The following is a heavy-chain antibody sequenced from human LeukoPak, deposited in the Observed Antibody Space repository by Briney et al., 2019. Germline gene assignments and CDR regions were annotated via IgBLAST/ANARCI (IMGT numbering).Heavy chain of an antibody. V-gene: IGHV3-23*01. D-gene: IGHD3-10*01. J-gene: IGHJ4*02. Sequence: GGSLRLSCAASGFSFSSCAMGWVRQAPGKGPDWVSSISGGADSTYYADSVKGRFTISRDNSKNTLYLQMNSLRAEDTAVYYCAKPRAGVDYYGSGSYYKPDLSFDYWGQGTLVTVSS. CDR2: ISGGADST. CDR1: GFSFSSCA. CDR3: AKPRAGVDYYGSGSYYKPDLSFDY.